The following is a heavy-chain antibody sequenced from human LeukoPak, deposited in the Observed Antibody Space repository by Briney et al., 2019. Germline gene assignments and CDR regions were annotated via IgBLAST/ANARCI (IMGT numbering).Heavy chain of an antibody. Sequence: ASLKVSSKASGGTFTSYAISWVRQAPGQGREWMGRIIPIFGIANYAQKFQGRVTITADKSTSTAYMELSSLRSEDTAVYYCARESCSSTSCYLGLFEPWGQGTLVTVSS. CDR1: GGTFTSYA. CDR3: ARESCSSTSCYLGLFEP. D-gene: IGHD2-2*01. V-gene: IGHV1-69*17. J-gene: IGHJ5*02. CDR2: IIPIFGIA.